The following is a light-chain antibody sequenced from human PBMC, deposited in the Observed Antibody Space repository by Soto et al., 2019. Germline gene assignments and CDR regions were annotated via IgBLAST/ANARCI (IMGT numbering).Light chain of an antibody. Sequence: DIQMTQSPSTLSASVGDRVTITCRASQSISSWLAWYQQKPGKAPKLLIYDASSFESGVPTRFSGSGSGTEFTLTISSLQPDDFATYYCQQFGQGTKVDI. CDR3: QQ. CDR2: DAS. J-gene: IGKJ1*01. CDR1: QSISSW. V-gene: IGKV1-5*01.